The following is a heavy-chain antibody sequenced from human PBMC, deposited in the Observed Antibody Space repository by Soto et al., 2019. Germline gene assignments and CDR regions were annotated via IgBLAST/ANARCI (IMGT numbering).Heavy chain of an antibody. CDR2: IYYSGST. CDR3: AREAHYDILTGSNNWFDP. J-gene: IGHJ5*02. CDR1: GGSISSYY. D-gene: IGHD3-9*01. Sequence: SETLSLTCTVSGGSISSYYWSWIRQPPGKGLEWIGYIYYSGSTNYNPSLKSRVTISVDTSKNQFSLKLSSVTAADTAVYYCAREAHYDILTGSNNWFDPWGQGTLVTVSS. V-gene: IGHV4-59*01.